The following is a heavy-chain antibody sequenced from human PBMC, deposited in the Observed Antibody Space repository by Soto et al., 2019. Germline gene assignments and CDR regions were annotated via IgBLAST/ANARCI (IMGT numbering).Heavy chain of an antibody. Sequence: PGGSLRLSCAASGFSFGSYALSWVRQAPGKGLEWVSTISGSDGKTFYADSVKGRFSISRDTSQSTLYLQMNSLRADDTAVYYCARVEPRYSSSSFDYWGQGTLVTVSS. J-gene: IGHJ4*02. CDR2: ISGSDGKT. CDR1: GFSFGSYA. D-gene: IGHD6-13*01. CDR3: ARVEPRYSSSSFDY. V-gene: IGHV3-23*01.